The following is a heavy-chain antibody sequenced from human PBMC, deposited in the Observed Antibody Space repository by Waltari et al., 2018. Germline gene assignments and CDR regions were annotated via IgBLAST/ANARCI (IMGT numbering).Heavy chain of an antibody. D-gene: IGHD3-22*01. V-gene: IGHV3-7*01. CDR1: GFTFSSYW. Sequence: EVQLVESGGGLVQPGGSLRLSCAASGFTFSSYWMSWVRQAPGKVLVWVANIKQDGSEKYYVDSVKGRFTISRDNAKNSLYLQMNSLRAEDTAVYYCARACTYYYDSSGYFCGYFDYWGQGTLVTVSS. J-gene: IGHJ4*02. CDR2: IKQDGSEK. CDR3: ARACTYYYDSSGYFCGYFDY.